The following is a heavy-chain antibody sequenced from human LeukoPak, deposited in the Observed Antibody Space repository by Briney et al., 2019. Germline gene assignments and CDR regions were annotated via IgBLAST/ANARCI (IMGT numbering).Heavy chain of an antibody. J-gene: IGHJ6*02. Sequence: PSETLSLTCTVSGGSISSSSYSWGWIRQPPGKGLEWIGSIYYSGSTYYNPSLKSRVTISVDTSKNQFSLKLSSVTAADTAVYYCARVAVTNGRYGMDVWGQGTTVTVSS. D-gene: IGHD4-4*01. V-gene: IGHV4-39*07. CDR2: IYYSGST. CDR1: GGSISSSSYS. CDR3: ARVAVTNGRYGMDV.